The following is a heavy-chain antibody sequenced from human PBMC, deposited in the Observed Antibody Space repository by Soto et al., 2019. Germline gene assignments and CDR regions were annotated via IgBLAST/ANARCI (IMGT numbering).Heavy chain of an antibody. Sequence: PGGSLRLSCAASGFTFSSYAMSWVRQAPGKGLEWVSAISGSGGSTYYADSVKGRFTISRDNSKNTLYLQMNSLRAEDTAVYYCAKDGYSYGQMSYYFDYWGQGTLVTVSS. CDR2: ISGSGGST. CDR1: GFTFSSYA. D-gene: IGHD5-18*01. CDR3: AKDGYSYGQMSYYFDY. J-gene: IGHJ4*02. V-gene: IGHV3-23*01.